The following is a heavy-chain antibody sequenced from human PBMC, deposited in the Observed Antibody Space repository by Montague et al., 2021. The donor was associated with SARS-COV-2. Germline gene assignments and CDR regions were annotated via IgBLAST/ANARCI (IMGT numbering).Heavy chain of an antibody. D-gene: IGHD1-20*01. Sequence: SETLSLTCTVSGGSISGYYWSWFRQSAGKGLEWIGRIYNSWSTSYNPSLTRRVTMSVDTSKNQFSLKLSSVTAADTAVYYCVRDQGRSNWNYPDYWGQGTLVTVSS. CDR1: GGSISGYY. J-gene: IGHJ4*02. V-gene: IGHV4-4*07. CDR2: IYNSWST. CDR3: VRDQGRSNWNYPDY.